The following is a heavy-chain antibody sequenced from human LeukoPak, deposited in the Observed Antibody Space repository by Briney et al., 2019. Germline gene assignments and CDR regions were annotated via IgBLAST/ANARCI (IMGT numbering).Heavy chain of an antibody. D-gene: IGHD3-22*01. CDR3: ASYDSLGPHG. CDR2: IYTSGST. J-gene: IGHJ4*02. Sequence: SETLSLTCTVSGGSISSSSYYWGWIRQPPGKGLEWIGRIYTSGSTNYNPSLKSRVTMSVDTSKNQFSLKLSSVTAADTAVYYCASYDSLGPHGWGQGTLVTVSS. CDR1: GGSISSSSYY. V-gene: IGHV4-39*07.